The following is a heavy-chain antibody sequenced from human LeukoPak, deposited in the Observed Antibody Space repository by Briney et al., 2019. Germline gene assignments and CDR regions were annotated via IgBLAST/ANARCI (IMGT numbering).Heavy chain of an antibody. Sequence: GGSLRLSCAASGFTFSSYSMNWVRQAPGKGLEWVSSITSRSSYIYYADSVRGRFTISGDNAKNSLYLQMNSLRAEDTAVYYCARESSGSYYLEYWRQGTQVTVSS. D-gene: IGHD3-10*01. CDR3: ARESSGSYYLEY. V-gene: IGHV3-21*01. CDR1: GFTFSSYS. J-gene: IGHJ4*02. CDR2: ITSRSSYI.